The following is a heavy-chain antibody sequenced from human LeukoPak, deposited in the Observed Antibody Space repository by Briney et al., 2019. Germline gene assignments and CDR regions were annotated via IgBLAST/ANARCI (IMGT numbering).Heavy chain of an antibody. CDR3: ARDRQGAFDI. V-gene: IGHV3-74*01. J-gene: IGHJ3*02. CDR2: INTDGSST. CDR1: GFTFSSYW. Sequence: GGSLRLSCAASGFTFSSYWMHWVRQAPGKGLVWVSCINTDGSSTSYADSVKGRFTISRDNAKNTLYLQMNSLRAEDTAVYYCARDRQGAFDIWGQGTMVTVSS.